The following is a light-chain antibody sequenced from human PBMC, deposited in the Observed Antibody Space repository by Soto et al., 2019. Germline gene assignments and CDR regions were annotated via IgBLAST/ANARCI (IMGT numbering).Light chain of an antibody. Sequence: LLTQSPATLSVSPGERVTLSCRASQSISSYLAWYQQRPGQPTRLLIYDASNRATGIPARFSGSGSGTDFTLTISRLEPEDFAVYYCQQYGSSPWTFGQGTKVDIK. CDR3: QQYGSSPWT. CDR2: DAS. CDR1: QSISSY. V-gene: IGKV3-20*01. J-gene: IGKJ1*01.